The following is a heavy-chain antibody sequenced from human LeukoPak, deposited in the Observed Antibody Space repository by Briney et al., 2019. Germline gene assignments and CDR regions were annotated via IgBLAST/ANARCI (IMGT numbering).Heavy chain of an antibody. D-gene: IGHD3-16*02. CDR2: ISSSSSYI. CDR1: GFTFSSYS. V-gene: IGHV3-21*01. J-gene: IGHJ4*02. Sequence: GGSLRLSCAASGFTFSSYSMNWVRQAPGKGLEWVSSISSSSSYIYYADSVKGRFTISRDNAKNSLYLQMNSLRAEDTGVYYCARDTGDDYVWGSYRYMVYFDYWGQGTLVTVSS. CDR3: ARDTGDDYVWGSYRYMVYFDY.